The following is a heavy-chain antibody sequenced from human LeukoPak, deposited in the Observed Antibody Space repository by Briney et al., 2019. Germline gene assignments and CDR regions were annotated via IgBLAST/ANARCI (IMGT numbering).Heavy chain of an antibody. J-gene: IGHJ3*02. Sequence: GGSLRLSCAASGFTLSSYWMHWVRQAPGKGLVWVSRINTDGRTINYADSVEGRFTISRDIAKNTLYLQMNSLRAEDTAAYYCVRVAAGTGSFDIWGQGTMVTVSS. D-gene: IGHD6-13*01. CDR1: GFTLSSYW. CDR3: VRVAAGTGSFDI. CDR2: INTDGRTI. V-gene: IGHV3-74*01.